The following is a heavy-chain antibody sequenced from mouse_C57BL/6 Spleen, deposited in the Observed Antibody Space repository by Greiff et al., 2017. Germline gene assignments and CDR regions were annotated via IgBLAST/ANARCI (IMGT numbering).Heavy chain of an antibody. CDR2: IDPETGGT. J-gene: IGHJ3*01. CDR1: GYTFTDYE. CDR3: TRTLYDYDGFAD. V-gene: IGHV1-15*01. Sequence: QVQLQQSGAELVRPGASVTLSCKASGYTFTDYEMHWVKQTPVHGLEWIGAIDPETGGTAYNQKFKGKAILTADKSSSTAYMELRSLTSEDSAVYYCTRTLYDYDGFADWGQGTLVTVSA. D-gene: IGHD2-4*01.